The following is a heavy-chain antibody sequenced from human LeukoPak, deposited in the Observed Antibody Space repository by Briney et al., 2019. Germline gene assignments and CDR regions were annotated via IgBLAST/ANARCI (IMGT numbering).Heavy chain of an antibody. D-gene: IGHD3-3*01. V-gene: IGHV1-69*01. CDR1: GSTFSSYA. CDR2: IIPIFGTA. CDR3: ARGAPYYDVWSGYPGMDV. Sequence: SVKLSCKASGSTFSSYAISWVRKAPGQGLEWMGGIIPIFGTANYAQTFQGRVTITADESTSTAYMELSSLRSEDTAVYYCARGAPYYDVWSGYPGMDVWGQGTTVTVSS. J-gene: IGHJ6*02.